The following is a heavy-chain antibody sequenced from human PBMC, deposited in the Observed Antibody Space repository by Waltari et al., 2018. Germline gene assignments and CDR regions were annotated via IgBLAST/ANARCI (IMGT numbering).Heavy chain of an antibody. V-gene: IGHV3-48*03. CDR2: ISTTGRTI. D-gene: IGHD3-22*01. Sequence: EVQLVESGGGLVQPGGSLTLSCEASGFTFRLYGMNRVRQAPGKGLEWLSYISTTGRTISYADSVKGRFTISRDNAKNSLFLQMNSLRAEDTAVYYCARGDYYDSSETEKYFHHWGQGTPVTVSS. CDR3: ARGDYYDSSETEKYFHH. CDR1: GFTFRLYG. J-gene: IGHJ1*01.